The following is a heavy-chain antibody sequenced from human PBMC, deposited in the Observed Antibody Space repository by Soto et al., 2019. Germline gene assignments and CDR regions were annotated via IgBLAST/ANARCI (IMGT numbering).Heavy chain of an antibody. Sequence: GGSLRLSCAASGFTFSSYGMHWVRQAPGKGLEWVAVISYDGSNKYYVDSVKGRFTISRDNSKNTLYLQMNSLRAEDTAVYYCAKDLYSSSSTAPYYYYGMDVWGQGTTVTVSS. CDR1: GFTFSSYG. D-gene: IGHD6-6*01. J-gene: IGHJ6*02. V-gene: IGHV3-30*18. CDR3: AKDLYSSSSTAPYYYYGMDV. CDR2: ISYDGSNK.